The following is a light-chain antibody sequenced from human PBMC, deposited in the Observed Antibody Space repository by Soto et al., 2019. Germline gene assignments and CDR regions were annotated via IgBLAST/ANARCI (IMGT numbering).Light chain of an antibody. Sequence: EIVMTQSPATLSVSPGERATLSCRASQSVSSNLAWYQQKPGQVPTLLIYVASTRATGVPARFSVSGSGTEFTLTISSLQSEDFAVYYCQQYNNWPLTFGGGTKVEIK. CDR2: VAS. J-gene: IGKJ4*01. CDR3: QQYNNWPLT. CDR1: QSVSSN. V-gene: IGKV3-15*01.